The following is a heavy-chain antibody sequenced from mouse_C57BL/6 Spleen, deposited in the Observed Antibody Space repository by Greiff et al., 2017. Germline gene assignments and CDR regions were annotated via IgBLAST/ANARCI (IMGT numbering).Heavy chain of an antibody. Sequence: QVQLQQSGAELARPGASVKLSCKASGYTFTSYGISWVKQRTGQGLEWIGEIYPRSGNTYYNEKFKGKATLTAAKSSRTAYMELRSLTSEDSAVYFCANDYGGVAYWGQGTLVTVSA. CDR3: ANDYGGVAY. CDR2: IYPRSGNT. CDR1: GYTFTSYG. V-gene: IGHV1-81*01. J-gene: IGHJ3*01. D-gene: IGHD2-4*01.